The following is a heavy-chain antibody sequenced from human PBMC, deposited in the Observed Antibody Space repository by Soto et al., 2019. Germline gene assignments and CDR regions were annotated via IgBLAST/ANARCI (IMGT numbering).Heavy chain of an antibody. CDR3: AEVYTQQWLVRGAYFDY. V-gene: IGHV3-23*01. J-gene: IGHJ4*02. CDR1: GFTFSSYA. D-gene: IGHD6-19*01. Sequence: GGSLRLSCAASGFTFSSYAMSWVRQAPGKGLEWVSAISGSGGSTYYADSVKGRFTISRDNSKNTLYLQMNSLRAEDTAVYYCAEVYTQQWLVRGAYFDYWGQGTLVTVSS. CDR2: ISGSGGST.